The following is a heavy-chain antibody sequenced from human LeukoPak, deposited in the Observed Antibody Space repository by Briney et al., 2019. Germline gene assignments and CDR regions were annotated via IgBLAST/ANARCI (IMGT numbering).Heavy chain of an antibody. CDR1: GFTFSSYG. Sequence: GGSLRLSCAASGFTFSSYGMHWVRQAPGKGLEWVAVISYDGSNKYYADSVKGRFTISRDTSKNTLYLHMNSLRAEDAALYYCAKHNGIAVSDASYFDHWGQGTLVTVSS. J-gene: IGHJ4*02. CDR3: AKHNGIAVSDASYFDH. D-gene: IGHD6-19*01. CDR2: ISYDGSNK. V-gene: IGHV3-30*18.